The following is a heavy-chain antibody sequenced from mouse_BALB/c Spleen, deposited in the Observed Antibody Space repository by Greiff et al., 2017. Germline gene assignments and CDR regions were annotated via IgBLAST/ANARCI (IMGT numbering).Heavy chain of an antibody. V-gene: IGHV5-12-1*01. J-gene: IGHJ2*01. Sequence: EVQRVESGGGLVQPGGSLKLSCAASGFAFSSYDMSWVRQTPEKRLEWVAYISSGGGSTYYPDTVKGRFTISRDNAKNTLYLQMSSLKSEDTAMYYCARQNYGYGYWGQGTTLTVSS. CDR3: ARQNYGYGY. CDR2: ISSGGGST. D-gene: IGHD1-2*01. CDR1: GFAFSSYD.